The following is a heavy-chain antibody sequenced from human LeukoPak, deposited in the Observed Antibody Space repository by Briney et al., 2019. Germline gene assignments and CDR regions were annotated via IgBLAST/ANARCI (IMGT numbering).Heavy chain of an antibody. CDR1: GGTFSSYA. CDR3: ARSMVRGVNDYFDY. CDR2: IIPILGIA. J-gene: IGHJ4*02. V-gene: IGHV1-69*04. D-gene: IGHD3-10*01. Sequence: GASVKVSCKASGGTFSSYAISWVRQAPGQGLEWMGRIIPILGIANYAQKFQGRVTITADKSTSTVYMELSSLRSEDTAVYYCARSMVRGVNDYFDYWGQGTLVTVSS.